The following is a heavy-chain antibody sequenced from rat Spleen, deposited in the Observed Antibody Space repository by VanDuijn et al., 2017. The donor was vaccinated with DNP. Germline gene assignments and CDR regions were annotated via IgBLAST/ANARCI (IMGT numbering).Heavy chain of an antibody. Sequence: EVKLVESGGGLVQPGKSLKLSCAASGFNFNDNWMGWVRQAPGKGLEWIASITNIGGSTYYPDSVKGRFTISRDNAKSTLYLQMNSLRSEDSATYYCTRWNGYTDYWGQGVMVTVSS. D-gene: IGHD1-4*01. CDR2: ITNIGGST. CDR3: TRWNGYTDY. J-gene: IGHJ2*01. V-gene: IGHV5-31*01. CDR1: GFNFNDNW.